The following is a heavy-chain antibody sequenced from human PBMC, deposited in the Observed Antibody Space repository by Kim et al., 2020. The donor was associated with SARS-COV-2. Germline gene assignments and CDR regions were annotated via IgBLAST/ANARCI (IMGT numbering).Heavy chain of an antibody. D-gene: IGHD2-21*01. V-gene: IGHV4-4*02. Sequence: NYKPSRQSRVTISLDMSKNQCSLEVTSVNAADTAIYYCARERRDSINYVDSWGQGTLVTVSS. CDR3: ARERRDSINYVDS. J-gene: IGHJ4*02.